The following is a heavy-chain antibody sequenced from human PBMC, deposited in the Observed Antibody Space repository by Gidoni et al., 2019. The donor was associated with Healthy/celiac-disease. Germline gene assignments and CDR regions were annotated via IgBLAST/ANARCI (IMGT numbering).Heavy chain of an antibody. Sequence: QLQLLQSRAEVKKPGSSLKVSCTASAGTFSSYAISWLRQAPGQGLEWMGRIIPIHGIAKYAQKFQGRVTITADKSTSTAYMELSRLRCEDTAVYYCARVGYYYDSSGYYYEYFDYWGQGTLVTVSS. CDR2: IIPIHGIA. V-gene: IGHV1-69*04. D-gene: IGHD3-22*01. CDR3: ARVGYYYDSSGYYYEYFDY. J-gene: IGHJ4*02. CDR1: AGTFSSYA.